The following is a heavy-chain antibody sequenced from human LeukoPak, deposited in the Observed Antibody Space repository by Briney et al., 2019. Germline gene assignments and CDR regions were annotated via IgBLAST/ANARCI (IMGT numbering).Heavy chain of an antibody. V-gene: IGHV3-48*01. J-gene: IGHJ4*02. CDR1: GFTFSTHS. CDR3: ARSMISFGGAVDY. D-gene: IGHD3-16*01. Sequence: GGSLRLSCAGSGFTFSTHSMNWVRQAPGKGLEWVSFPSSSSTTIYYADSVKGRFTISRDNAKNSLILQMGSLRAEDTAVYYCARSMISFGGAVDYWGQGALVTVSS. CDR2: PSSSSTTI.